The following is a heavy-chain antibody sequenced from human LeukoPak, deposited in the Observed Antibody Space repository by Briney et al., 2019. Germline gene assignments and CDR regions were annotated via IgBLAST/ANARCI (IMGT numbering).Heavy chain of an antibody. D-gene: IGHD3-10*01. CDR3: ARERMVRGVIIPSTLNYFDY. J-gene: IGHJ4*02. V-gene: IGHV3-11*01. Sequence: GGSLRLSCAASGFTFSDYYMSWIRQAPGKGLEWVSYISRSGSTIYYAGSVKGRFTISRDNAKNSLYLQMNSLRAEDTAVYYCARERMVRGVIIPSTLNYFDYWGQGTLVTVSS. CDR2: ISRSGSTI. CDR1: GFTFSDYY.